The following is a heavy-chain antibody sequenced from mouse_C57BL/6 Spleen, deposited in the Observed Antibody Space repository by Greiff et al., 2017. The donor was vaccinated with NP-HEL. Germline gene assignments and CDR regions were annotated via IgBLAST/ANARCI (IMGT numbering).Heavy chain of an antibody. CDR1: GFTFSDYG. CDR3: ARRDYGKAFAY. D-gene: IGHD1-1*01. Sequence: EVQLVESGGGLVKPGGSLKLSCAASGFTFSDYGMHWVRQAPEKGLEWVAYISSGSSTIYYADTVKGRFTISRDNAKNTLFLQMTSLRSEDTAMYYCARRDYGKAFAYWGQGTLVTVSA. CDR2: ISSGSSTI. V-gene: IGHV5-17*01. J-gene: IGHJ3*01.